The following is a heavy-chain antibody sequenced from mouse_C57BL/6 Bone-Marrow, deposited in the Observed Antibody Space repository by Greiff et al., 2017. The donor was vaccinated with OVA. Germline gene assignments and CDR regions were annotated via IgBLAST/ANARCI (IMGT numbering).Heavy chain of an antibody. CDR2: IDPDNGGT. CDR1: GFTIKDDY. V-gene: IGHV14-4*01. CDR3: TTPMDY. J-gene: IGHJ4*01. Sequence: VQLQQSGAELVRPGASVKLSCTASGFTIKDDYMHWVKQRPEQGLEWIGWIDPDNGGTDYASKFQGKATITADTSSNTAYRQLGSLTSEDTAVYYCTTPMDYWGQGTSVTVSS.